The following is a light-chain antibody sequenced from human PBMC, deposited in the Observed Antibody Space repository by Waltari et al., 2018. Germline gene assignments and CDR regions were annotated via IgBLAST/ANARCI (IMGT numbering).Light chain of an antibody. CDR1: SGHSKYA. CDR2: LKSYGSY. CDR3: QTWGTGIRV. Sequence: QLVLTQSPSASASLGASVKLTCTLSSGHSKYAIAWHQQQPDKGPRYLMKLKSYGSYTKEDGIPDRFSGSSSGAERYLTISSLQSDDEADYYCQTWGTGIRVFGGGTKLTVL. V-gene: IGLV4-69*01. J-gene: IGLJ3*02.